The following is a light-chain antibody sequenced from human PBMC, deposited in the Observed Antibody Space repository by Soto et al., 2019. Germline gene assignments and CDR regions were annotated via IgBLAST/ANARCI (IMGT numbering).Light chain of an antibody. CDR1: QSISSY. CDR3: QQSYISPFT. V-gene: IGKV1-39*01. CDR2: AAS. J-gene: IGKJ3*01. Sequence: DIQMTQSPSSLSASVGDRVTITCRASQSISSYLNWYQHKPGKAPKLLIYAASSLQSGVPSRFSGSGSGTDFTLTISSLQPEDFATYCCQQSYISPFTFGPGTKVDIK.